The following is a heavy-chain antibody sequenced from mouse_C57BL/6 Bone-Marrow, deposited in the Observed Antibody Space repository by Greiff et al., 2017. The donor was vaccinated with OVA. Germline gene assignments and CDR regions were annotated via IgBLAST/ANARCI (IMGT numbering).Heavy chain of an antibody. V-gene: IGHV3-1*01. CDR3: ARELRFYYFDY. J-gene: IGHJ2*01. CDR2: ITYSGST. D-gene: IGHD1-1*01. Sequence: EVKLQESGPGMVKPSQSLSLTCTATGYSITSGYDWHWIRHFPGNKLEWMGYITYSGSTNYNPSLKSRISITHDTSKNHFFLKLNSVTTEDTATYYCARELRFYYFDYWGQGTTLTVSS. CDR1: GYSITSGYD.